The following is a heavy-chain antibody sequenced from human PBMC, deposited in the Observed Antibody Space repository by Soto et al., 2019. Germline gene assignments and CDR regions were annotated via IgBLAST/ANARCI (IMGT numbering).Heavy chain of an antibody. V-gene: IGHV3-23*01. Sequence: EVQLLESGGGLVQPGGSLRLSCAASGFTFSSYAMTWVRQAPGKGLEWVSSIGGDGGPTFYANSVRGRFTTSRDNSKNTLYLQTNSLRVEDAAVYYCAKVVSAVVSFSHMDVWGKGTTVTVSS. CDR2: IGGDGGPT. CDR3: AKVVSAVVSFSHMDV. CDR1: GFTFSSYA. D-gene: IGHD3-22*01. J-gene: IGHJ6*04.